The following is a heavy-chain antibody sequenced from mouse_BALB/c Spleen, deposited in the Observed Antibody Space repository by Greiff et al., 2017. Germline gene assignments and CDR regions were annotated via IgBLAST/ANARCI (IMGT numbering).Heavy chain of an antibody. J-gene: IGHJ4*01. Sequence: DVQLQESGGGLVQPGGSRKLSCAASGFTFSSFGMHWVRQAPEKGLEWVAYISSGSSTIYYADTVKGRFTISRDNPKNTLFLQMTSLRSEDTAMYYCARGYYYGSRGAMDYWGQGTSVTVSS. V-gene: IGHV5-17*02. CDR3: ARGYYYGSRGAMDY. D-gene: IGHD1-1*01. CDR1: GFTFSSFG. CDR2: ISSGSSTI.